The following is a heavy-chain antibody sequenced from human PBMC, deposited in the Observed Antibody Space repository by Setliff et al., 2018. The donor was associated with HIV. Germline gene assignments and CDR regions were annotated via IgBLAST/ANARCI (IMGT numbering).Heavy chain of an antibody. V-gene: IGHV1-8*02. D-gene: IGHD3-22*01. Sequence: GAXVKVXXXPSGYTXXNYDIXXXXQAAGXGLEWMGWMNPDSRNTGXXXXVEGSVTMTWDTSISTAYMELNNVKFEDTAVYYCARARTDYYDRGRRPHYYIDVWARGATVTVSS. CDR2: MNPDSRNT. CDR3: ARARTDYYDRGRRPHYYIDV. CDR1: GYTXXNYD. J-gene: IGHJ6*03.